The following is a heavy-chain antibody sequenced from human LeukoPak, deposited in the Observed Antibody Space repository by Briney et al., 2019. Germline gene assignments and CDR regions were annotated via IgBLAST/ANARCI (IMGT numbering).Heavy chain of an antibody. CDR3: ARDNSGSYMGGGAFDI. CDR1: GGSISSTS. J-gene: IGHJ3*02. CDR2: MYTSGNT. D-gene: IGHD1-26*01. V-gene: IGHV4-4*07. Sequence: SETLSLICSVSGGSISSTSWSWSRHRAGKGKEWIGRMYTSGNTIYNPSLKSRVTMSVDTSKNQFSLKLSSVTAADTAVYYCARDNSGSYMGGGAFDIWGQGTMVTVSS.